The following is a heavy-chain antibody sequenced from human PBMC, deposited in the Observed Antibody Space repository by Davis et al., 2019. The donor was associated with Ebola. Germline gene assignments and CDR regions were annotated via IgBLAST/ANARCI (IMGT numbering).Heavy chain of an antibody. CDR1: GGSISSDDYY. V-gene: IGHV4-30-4*01. J-gene: IGHJ6*02. CDR3: ARDWDFGVVRQAYGMDV. Sequence: SETLSLTCTVSGGSISSDDYYWSWIRQPPGKGLEWIGYIYYSGSTYYNPSLKSRLTISVDTSKNQFSLTLSSVTAADTAVYYCARDWDFGVVRQAYGMDVWGQGTTVTVSS. D-gene: IGHD3-3*01. CDR2: IYYSGST.